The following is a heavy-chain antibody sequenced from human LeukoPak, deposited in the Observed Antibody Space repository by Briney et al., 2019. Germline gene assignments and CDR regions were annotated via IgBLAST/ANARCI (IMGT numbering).Heavy chain of an antibody. CDR3: ARDLDYGDNSGYFDY. J-gene: IGHJ4*02. Sequence: PGGSLRLSCAASGFMFSSYWMTWVRQTPGKGLEWVANIKQGGTENSYVDSVKGRFTISRDNAKNSLYLQINSLRAEDTAVYYCARDLDYGDNSGYFDYWGQGTLVTVSS. D-gene: IGHD4-23*01. CDR1: GFMFSSYW. CDR2: IKQGGTEN. V-gene: IGHV3-7*01.